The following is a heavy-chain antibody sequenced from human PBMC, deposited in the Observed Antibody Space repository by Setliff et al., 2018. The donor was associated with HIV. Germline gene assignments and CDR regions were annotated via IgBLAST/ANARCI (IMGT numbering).Heavy chain of an antibody. CDR1: GGSISSSSFY. D-gene: IGHD6-19*01. CDR2: IYYSGST. V-gene: IGHV4-39*07. Sequence: PSETLSLTCTVSGGSISSSSFYWTWVRQPPGEGLEWIGNIYYSGSTYYNPSLKSRITISVDTSKNQFSLKLSSVTAADTAVYYCARGLSSGWYGYWYFDLWGRGTLVTVSS. CDR3: ARGLSSGWYGYWYFDL. J-gene: IGHJ2*01.